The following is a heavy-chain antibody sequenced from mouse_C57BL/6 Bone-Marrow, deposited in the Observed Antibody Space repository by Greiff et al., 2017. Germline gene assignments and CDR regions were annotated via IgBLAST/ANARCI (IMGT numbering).Heavy chain of an antibody. V-gene: IGHV1-26*01. Sequence: EVQLQQSGPELVKPGASVKISCKASGYTFTDYYMNWVKQSHGKSLEWFGDINPNNGGTSYNQKFKGKATLTVDKSSSTAYMELRSLTSEDSAVDYCSRGIDSSGAGAMDYWGQGTSVTVSS. CDR3: SRGIDSSGAGAMDY. CDR1: GYTFTDYY. J-gene: IGHJ4*01. D-gene: IGHD3-2*02. CDR2: INPNNGGT.